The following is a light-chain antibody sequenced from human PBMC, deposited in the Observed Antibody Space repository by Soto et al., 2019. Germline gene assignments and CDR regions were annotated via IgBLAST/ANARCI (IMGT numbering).Light chain of an antibody. CDR1: SAYSNYK. V-gene: IGLV9-49*01. CDR3: GADHDRGSNYV. J-gene: IGLJ2*01. CDR2: VGTGGIVG. Sequence: QSVLTQPPSASASLGASVTLTCTLNSAYSNYKVDWYQQRPGEGPRFVMRVGTGGIVGSKGEGIPDRFSVLGSGLNRYLTIENIQEEDESDFHCGADHDRGSNYVFGGGTKLTVL.